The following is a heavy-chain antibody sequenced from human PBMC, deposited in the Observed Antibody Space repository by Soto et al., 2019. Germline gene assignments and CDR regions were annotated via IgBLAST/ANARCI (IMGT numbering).Heavy chain of an antibody. CDR3: ARLDVVPAARYYFDY. D-gene: IGHD2-2*01. Sequence: GGSLRLSCAASGFTVSSNYMSWVRQAPGKGLEWVSVIYSGGSTYYADSVKGRFTISRDNSKNTLYLQMNSLRAEDTAVYYCARLDVVPAARYYFDYWGQGTLVTVS. J-gene: IGHJ4*02. CDR1: GFTVSSNY. V-gene: IGHV3-66*04. CDR2: IYSGGST.